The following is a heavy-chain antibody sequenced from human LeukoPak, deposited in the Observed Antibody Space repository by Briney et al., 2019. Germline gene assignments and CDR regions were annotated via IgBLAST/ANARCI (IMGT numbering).Heavy chain of an antibody. Sequence: GGSLRLSCAASGFTFNNYAMSWVRQAPGKGLEWVSYISSSGSTIYYAGSVKGRFTISRDNAKNSLYLQMNSLRAEDTAVYYCARGRIVVVVAAVLYWGQGTLVTVSS. D-gene: IGHD2-15*01. CDR1: GFTFNNYA. CDR3: ARGRIVVVVAAVLY. V-gene: IGHV3-11*04. CDR2: ISSSGSTI. J-gene: IGHJ4*02.